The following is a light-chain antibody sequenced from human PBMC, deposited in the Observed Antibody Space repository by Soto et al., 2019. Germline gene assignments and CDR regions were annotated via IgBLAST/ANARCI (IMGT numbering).Light chain of an antibody. CDR2: EVN. CDR3: SSCTSSSTLLYV. Sequence: QSVLTQPASVSGSPGQSITISCTGTSSDVGYYNYVSWYRQHPGKAPRLKIYEVNNRPSGVSNRFSGSKSGNTASLTISGLQAEDEADYYCSSCTSSSTLLYVFGTGTKVTVL. CDR1: SSDVGYYNY. J-gene: IGLJ1*01. V-gene: IGLV2-14*01.